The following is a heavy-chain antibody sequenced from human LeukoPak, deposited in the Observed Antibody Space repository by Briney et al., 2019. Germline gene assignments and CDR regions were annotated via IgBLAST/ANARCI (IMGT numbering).Heavy chain of an antibody. Sequence: GGSLRLSCAASGFTFSTYAMNWVRQAPGKGPEWVSGISGSGGSTYYADSVKGRFTISRDNSKNTLYLQMISLRAGDTAVYYCAKSSQNYFNRWSDYWGQGTLVTVSS. CDR3: AKSSQNYFNRWSDY. J-gene: IGHJ4*02. CDR2: ISGSGGST. V-gene: IGHV3-23*01. CDR1: GFTFSTYA. D-gene: IGHD3-10*01.